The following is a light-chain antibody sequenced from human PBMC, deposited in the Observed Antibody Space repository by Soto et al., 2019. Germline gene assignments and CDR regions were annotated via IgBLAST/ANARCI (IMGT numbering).Light chain of an antibody. CDR2: AAS. V-gene: IGKV1-39*01. J-gene: IGKJ1*01. CDR1: QSISTY. Sequence: DIQMTQSPSPLSASVGDRVTITCRASQSISTYLNWYQQKAGLAPKLLIYAASSLQSGVPSRFSGSGSGTDFTLTISSLQPEDFATYYCQQTYSTPPTFGQGTKVDI. CDR3: QQTYSTPPT.